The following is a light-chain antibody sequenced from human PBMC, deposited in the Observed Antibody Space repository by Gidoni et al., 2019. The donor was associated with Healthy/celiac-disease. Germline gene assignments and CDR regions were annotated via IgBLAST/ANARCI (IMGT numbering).Light chain of an antibody. CDR3: QAWDVSTDGVV. J-gene: IGLJ2*01. CDR2: QDS. Sequence: SYELTQPPSVSVSPGQTASITCSGDKLGDKYACWYQQKPGQSPVLVIYQDSKRPSGIPERFSGSTSGNTATLTISGTQAMDEADYYCQAWDVSTDGVVFGGGTKLTVL. CDR1: KLGDKY. V-gene: IGLV3-1*01.